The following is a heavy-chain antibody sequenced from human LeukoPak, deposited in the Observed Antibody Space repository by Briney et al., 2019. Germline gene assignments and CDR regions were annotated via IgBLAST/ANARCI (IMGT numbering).Heavy chain of an antibody. CDR1: GGSFSGYY. CDR2: INHSGST. CDR3: ARIVAGDAFDL. J-gene: IGHJ3*01. D-gene: IGHD3-16*02. V-gene: IGHV4-34*01. Sequence: PSETLSLTCAVYGGSFSGYYWSWIRQPPGKGLEWIGEINHSGSTNYNPSLKSRVTISVDTSKNQFSLKLSSVTAADTAVYYCARIVAGDAFDLWGQGTMVTVSS.